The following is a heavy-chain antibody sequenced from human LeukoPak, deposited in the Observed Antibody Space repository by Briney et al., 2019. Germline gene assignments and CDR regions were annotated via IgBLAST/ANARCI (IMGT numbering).Heavy chain of an antibody. CDR1: GGSISSGDYY. Sequence: SQTLSLTCTVSGGSISSGDYYLSWIRQPPGKGLEWIGYIYYSGSTYYNPSLKSRVTISVDTSKNQFSLKLSSATAADTAVYYCARGGYSWQYHFDYWGQGTLVTVSS. V-gene: IGHV4-30-4*01. CDR2: IYYSGST. CDR3: ARGGYSWQYHFDY. J-gene: IGHJ4*02. D-gene: IGHD5-18*01.